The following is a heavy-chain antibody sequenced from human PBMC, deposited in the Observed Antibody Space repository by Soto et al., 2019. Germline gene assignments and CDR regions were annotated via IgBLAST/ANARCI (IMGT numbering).Heavy chain of an antibody. Sequence: ASVKVSCKASGYTFTSYYMHWVRQAPGQGLEWMGIINPSGGSTSYAQKFQGRVTMTRDTSTSTVYMELNSLRSEDTAVYYCATARYCSSTSCYFVQYYYYYYGMDVWGQGTTVTVSS. CDR2: INPSGGST. D-gene: IGHD2-2*01. CDR3: ATARYCSSTSCYFVQYYYYYYGMDV. CDR1: GYTFTSYY. J-gene: IGHJ6*02. V-gene: IGHV1-46*01.